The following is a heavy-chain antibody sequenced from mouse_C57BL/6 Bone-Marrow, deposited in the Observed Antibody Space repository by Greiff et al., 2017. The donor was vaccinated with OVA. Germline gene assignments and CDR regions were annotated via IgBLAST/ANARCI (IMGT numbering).Heavy chain of an antibody. CDR1: GYTFTNYW. D-gene: IGHD1-1*01. V-gene: IGHV1-63*01. Sequence: VKVVESGAELVRPGTSVKMSCKASGYTFTNYWIGWAKQRPGHGLEWIGDIYPGGGYTNYNEKFKGKATLTADKSSSTAYMQFSSLTSEDSAIYYCARLRHYAMDYWGQGTSVTVSS. J-gene: IGHJ4*01. CDR2: IYPGGGYT. CDR3: ARLRHYAMDY.